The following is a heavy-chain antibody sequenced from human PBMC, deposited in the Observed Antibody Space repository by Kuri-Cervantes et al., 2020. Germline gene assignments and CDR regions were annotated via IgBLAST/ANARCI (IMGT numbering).Heavy chain of an antibody. CDR2: MNPYSANT. J-gene: IGHJ6*02. V-gene: IGHV1-8*01. CDR1: GYTFTDYD. Sequence: ASVKVSCKTSGYTFTDYDINWVRQAPGQGLEWMGWMNPYSANTGYAQKFQGRLTMTRDTSISTAYMELSGLTSEDTAVYYCARGESGDYYSTMGGYYYGMDVWGQGTTVTVSS. D-gene: IGHD2/OR15-2a*01. CDR3: ARGESGDYYSTMGGYYYGMDV.